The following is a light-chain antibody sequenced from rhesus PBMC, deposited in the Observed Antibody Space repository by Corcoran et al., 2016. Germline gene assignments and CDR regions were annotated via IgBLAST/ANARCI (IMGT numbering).Light chain of an antibody. V-gene: IGKV1-74*01. Sequence: DIQLTQSPSSLSASVGDRVTITGRTSENGNNYLNWYQQKPGKAPKLLNYKASTLQSGVPSRFSGSGSGTDYTFTISSLQSEDVATYYCQHNFGTPLTFGGGTKVEIK. CDR3: QHNFGTPLT. CDR1: ENGNNY. J-gene: IGKJ4*01. CDR2: KAS.